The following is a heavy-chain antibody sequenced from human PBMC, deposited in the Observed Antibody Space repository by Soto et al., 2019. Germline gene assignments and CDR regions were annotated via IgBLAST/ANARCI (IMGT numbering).Heavy chain of an antibody. V-gene: IGHV4-31*03. D-gene: IGHD3-10*01. Sequence: SETLSLTCTVSGGSISSGGYYWSWIRQHPGKGLEWIGYIYYSGSTYYNPSLKGRVTISVDTSKNQFSLKLSSVTAADTAVYYCARDGLLWFGEFNDAFDIWGQGTMVTVS. J-gene: IGHJ3*02. CDR2: IYYSGST. CDR3: ARDGLLWFGEFNDAFDI. CDR1: GGSISSGGYY.